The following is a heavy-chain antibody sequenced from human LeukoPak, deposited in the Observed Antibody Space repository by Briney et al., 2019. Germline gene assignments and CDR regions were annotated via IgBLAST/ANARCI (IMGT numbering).Heavy chain of an antibody. D-gene: IGHD6-6*01. J-gene: IGHJ6*03. Sequence: KTGGSLRLSCAASGFTFSSYSMNWVRQAPGKGLEWVSSISSSSSYIYYADSVKGRFTISRDNAKNSLYLQMNSLRAEDTAVYYCASLIAARPLYYMDVRGKGTTVTVSS. V-gene: IGHV3-21*01. CDR2: ISSSSSYI. CDR3: ASLIAARPLYYMDV. CDR1: GFTFSSYS.